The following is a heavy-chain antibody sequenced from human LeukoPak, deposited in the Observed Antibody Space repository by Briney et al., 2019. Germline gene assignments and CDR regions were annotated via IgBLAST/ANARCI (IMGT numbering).Heavy chain of an antibody. CDR2: FDPEDGET. Sequence: ASVKVSCKVSGYTLTELSMHWVRQAPGKGLEWMGGFDPEDGETIYAQKFQGRVTMTEDTSTDTAYMELSSLRSEDTAVYYCATAHDYDSSGYFFHAFDIWGQGTMVTVSS. CDR3: ATAHDYDSSGYFFHAFDI. J-gene: IGHJ3*02. V-gene: IGHV1-24*01. CDR1: GYTLTELS. D-gene: IGHD3-22*01.